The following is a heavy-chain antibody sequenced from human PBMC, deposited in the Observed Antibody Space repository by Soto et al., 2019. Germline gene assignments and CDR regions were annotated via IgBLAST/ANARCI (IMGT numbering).Heavy chain of an antibody. J-gene: IGHJ5*02. CDR1: GGSISSYY. Sequence: SETLSLTCTVSGGSISSYYWSWIRQPPGKGLEWIGYIYYSGSTNYNPSLKSRVTISVDTSKNQFSLKLSSVTAADTAVYYCARRVYYCSGSYTGGWFDPWGQRNPVTISS. CDR2: IYYSGST. D-gene: IGHD3-10*01. V-gene: IGHV4-59*08. CDR3: ARRVYYCSGSYTGGWFDP.